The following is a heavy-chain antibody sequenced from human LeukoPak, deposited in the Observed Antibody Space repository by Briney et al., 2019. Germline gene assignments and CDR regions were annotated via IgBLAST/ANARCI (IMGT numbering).Heavy chain of an antibody. Sequence: ASVKVSCKASGYTFTNYYMHWVRQAPGQGLEWMGIINPSGGSTSYAQKFQGRVTMTRDTSTSTVYMELSSLRSEDTAVYYCARTGGYYDSRLFFDYWGQGTLVTVSS. CDR1: GYTFTNYY. CDR2: INPSGGST. J-gene: IGHJ4*02. CDR3: ARTGGYYDSRLFFDY. V-gene: IGHV1-46*01. D-gene: IGHD3-22*01.